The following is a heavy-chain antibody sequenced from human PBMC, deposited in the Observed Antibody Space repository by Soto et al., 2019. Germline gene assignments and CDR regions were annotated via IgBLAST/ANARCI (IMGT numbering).Heavy chain of an antibody. Sequence: QVRLVESGGGVVQPGRSLRLSCAASGFTFSNYGMHWVRQAPGKGLEWVAVILYDGINKYYADSVKGRFTISRDNSKSTLYPQMNSLRTEDTAVYYCAKEWMVAATLFDYWGQGTLVTVSS. CDR3: AKEWMVAATLFDY. J-gene: IGHJ4*02. V-gene: IGHV3-30*18. CDR1: GFTFSNYG. D-gene: IGHD2-15*01. CDR2: ILYDGINK.